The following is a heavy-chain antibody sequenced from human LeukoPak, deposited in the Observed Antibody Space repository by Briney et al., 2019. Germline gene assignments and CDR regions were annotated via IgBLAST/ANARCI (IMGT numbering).Heavy chain of an antibody. CDR3: ARDQPTYYYDSSGYYYGFVGAEF. V-gene: IGHV3-20*04. D-gene: IGHD3-22*01. Sequence: GGSLRLSCAASGFTFDDYGMSWVRQAPGKGRECVSGINWNGGSTGYADSVKGRFTISRDNAKNSLYLQMNSLRAEDTALYYCARDQPTYYYDSSGYYYGFVGAEFRGQGTMVTVSS. CDR2: INWNGGST. J-gene: IGHJ3*01. CDR1: GFTFDDYG.